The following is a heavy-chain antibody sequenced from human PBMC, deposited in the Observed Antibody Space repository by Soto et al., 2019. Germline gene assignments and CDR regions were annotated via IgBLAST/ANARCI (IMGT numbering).Heavy chain of an antibody. V-gene: IGHV3-30-3*01. CDR2: ISYDGSNK. D-gene: IGHD2-8*01. CDR1: GFTFRSYA. CDR3: AGRYCTNGVCYTNYYYYIDV. Sequence: GGSLRLSCAASGFTFRSYAMHWVRQAPGKGLEWVAVISYDGSNKYYADSVKGRFTISRDNSKNTLYLQMNSLRAEDTAVYYCAGRYCTNGVCYTNYYYYIDVWGKGTTVPVSS. J-gene: IGHJ6*03.